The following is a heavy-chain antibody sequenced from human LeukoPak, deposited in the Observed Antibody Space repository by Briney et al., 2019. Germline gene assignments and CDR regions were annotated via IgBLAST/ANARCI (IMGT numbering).Heavy chain of an antibody. CDR2: INREGGGA. J-gene: IGHJ5*02. Sequence: GGSLRLSCAASGITFGNNWKHWVRQRPGKGLVWISRINREGGGAIYADSVKGRFTVSRDNAKNTLYLQMNSLRAEDTAVYYCARDVPHNWFDTWGQGTLVTVSS. CDR3: ARDVPHNWFDT. V-gene: IGHV3-74*01. CDR1: GITFGNNW.